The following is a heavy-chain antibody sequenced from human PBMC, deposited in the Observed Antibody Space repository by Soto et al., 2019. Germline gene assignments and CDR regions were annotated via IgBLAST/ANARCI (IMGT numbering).Heavy chain of an antibody. CDR1: GYTFTSYA. V-gene: IGHV1-18*01. Sequence: GASVKVSCKASGYTFTSYAMHWVRQAPGQGLEWMGWISADNGNTKYSQKLQGRVTMTTDTSTSTAYMELRSLTSDDTAVYYCATRSQAFDYWGQGTLVTVSS. CDR3: ATRSQAFDY. CDR2: ISADNGNT. J-gene: IGHJ4*02.